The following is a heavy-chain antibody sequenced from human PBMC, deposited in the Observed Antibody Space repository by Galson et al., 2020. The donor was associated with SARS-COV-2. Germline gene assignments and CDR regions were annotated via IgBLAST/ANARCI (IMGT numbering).Heavy chain of an antibody. Sequence: GASLKISCKASGYTFTNYDINWVRQATGQGLEWMGWMNPNSGNTGYAQKFQGRVTMTRNTSISTAYMELSSLKSEDTAVYYCARDQYADAGLDAFDIWGQGTKVTVSS. J-gene: IGHJ3*02. CDR3: ARDQYADAGLDAFDI. D-gene: IGHD2-2*01. CDR2: MNPNSGNT. V-gene: IGHV1-8*02. CDR1: GYTFTNYD.